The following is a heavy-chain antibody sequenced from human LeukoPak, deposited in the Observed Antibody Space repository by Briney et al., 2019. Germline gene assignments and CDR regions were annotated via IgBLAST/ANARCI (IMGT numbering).Heavy chain of an antibody. CDR1: GFTFSSYA. J-gene: IGHJ4*02. CDR2: ISGGGTTT. D-gene: IGHD2-2*01. CDR3: ASQDVFRYHDY. Sequence: PGGSLRLSCAASGFTFSSYAMRWVRQAPGKGLQWVSSISGGGTTTYYADSVRGRFTISRDNSKNTLFLQMSSLRVEDTAVYYCASQDVFRYHDYWGQGTLVTVSS. V-gene: IGHV3-23*01.